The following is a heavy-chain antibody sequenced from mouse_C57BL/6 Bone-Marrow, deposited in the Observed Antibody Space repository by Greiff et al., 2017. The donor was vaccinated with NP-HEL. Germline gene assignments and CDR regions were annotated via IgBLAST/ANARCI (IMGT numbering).Heavy chain of an antibody. D-gene: IGHD1-1*01. CDR1: GYSFTGYY. CDR3: ARTVITTVDWYFDV. V-gene: IGHV1-31*01. CDR2: IYPYNGVS. J-gene: IGHJ1*03. Sequence: EVQLVESGPELVKPGASVKISCKASGYSFTGYYMHWVKQSHGNILDWIGYIYPYNGVSSYNQKFKGKATLTVDKSSSTAYMELRSLTSEDSAVYYCARTVITTVDWYFDVWGTGTTVTVSS.